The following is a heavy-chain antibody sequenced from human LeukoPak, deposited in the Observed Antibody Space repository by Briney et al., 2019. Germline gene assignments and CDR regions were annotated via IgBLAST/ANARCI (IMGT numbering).Heavy chain of an antibody. CDR3: ARPGGSYGSDFDF. CDR2: IYPDDSDT. J-gene: IGHJ4*02. D-gene: IGHD1-26*01. CDR1: GYSFSNYW. Sequence: GESLKISCKGSGYSFSNYWIGWVRQMPGKGLEWMGIIYPDDSDTRYSPYFQGQVTISADKSTSTAYLQWSSLKTSDTAMYYCARPGGSYGSDFDFWGQGTLVTVSS. V-gene: IGHV5-51*01.